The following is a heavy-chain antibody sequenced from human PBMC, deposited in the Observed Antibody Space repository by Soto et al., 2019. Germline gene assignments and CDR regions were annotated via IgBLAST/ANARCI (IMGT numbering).Heavy chain of an antibody. J-gene: IGHJ4*02. CDR3: ARLGSSGWYQGSYFDY. Sequence: SGTLSLTCTVSGGSITRYNHFWGWIRQSPGKGLEWIGSIQYGGTTNYNPSLKSRVIMSAETSKNQFSLMMNSVTAADTAVYYCARLGSSGWYQGSYFDYWGQGTLVTVSS. CDR1: GGSITRYNHF. CDR2: IQYGGTT. V-gene: IGHV4-39*01. D-gene: IGHD6-19*01.